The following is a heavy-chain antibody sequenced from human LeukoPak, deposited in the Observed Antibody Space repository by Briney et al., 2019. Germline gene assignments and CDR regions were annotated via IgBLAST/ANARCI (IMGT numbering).Heavy chain of an antibody. J-gene: IGHJ4*02. CDR2: FDPEDGET. Sequence: ASVKVSCKVSGYTLTELSMHWVRQAPGKGLEWMGGFDPEDGETIYAQKFQGRVTMTEDTSIDTAYMELSSLRSDDTAVYYCARDQLFPNDYGTLDYWGQGTLVTVSS. CDR1: GYTLTELS. D-gene: IGHD4-17*01. CDR3: ARDQLFPNDYGTLDY. V-gene: IGHV1-24*01.